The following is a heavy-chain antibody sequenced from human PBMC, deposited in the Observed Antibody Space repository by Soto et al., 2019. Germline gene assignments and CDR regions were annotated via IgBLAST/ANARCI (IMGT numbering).Heavy chain of an antibody. V-gene: IGHV3-23*01. Sequence: EVQLLESGGGLVQPGGSLRLSCAASGFTFSSYAMSWVRQAPGKGLEWVSAISGSGGSTYYADSVKGRFTISRDNSKNTLYLQMNSLRAEDTAVYYCAKIRAPSGSYYYDAFDIWGQGTMVTVSS. CDR3: AKIRAPSGSYYYDAFDI. J-gene: IGHJ3*02. CDR1: GFTFSSYA. D-gene: IGHD1-26*01. CDR2: ISGSGGST.